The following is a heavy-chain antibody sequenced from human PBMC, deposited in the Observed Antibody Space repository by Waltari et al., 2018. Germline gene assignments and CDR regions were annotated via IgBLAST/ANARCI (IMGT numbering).Heavy chain of an antibody. CDR3: ARLGSSYCSSTSCPGDY. J-gene: IGHJ4*02. CDR1: GGTFSSYA. Sequence: QVQLVQSGAEVKKPGYSVKVSCKASGGTFSSYAISWVRPAAGQGLEWMGRIIPILGIANYAQKFQGRVTITADKSTSTAYMELSSLRSEDTAVYYCARLGSSYCSSTSCPGDYWGQGTLVTVSS. D-gene: IGHD2-2*01. CDR2: IIPILGIA. V-gene: IGHV1-69*09.